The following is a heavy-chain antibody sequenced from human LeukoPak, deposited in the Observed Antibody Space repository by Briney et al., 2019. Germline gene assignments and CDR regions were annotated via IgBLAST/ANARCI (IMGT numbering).Heavy chain of an antibody. V-gene: IGHV4-61*01. CDR1: GASFSSASD. D-gene: IGHD1-26*01. CDR3: ARSRAFNSGAFDP. J-gene: IGHJ5*02. Sequence: SETLSLTCTVSGASFSSASDWTWIGPPPGKGVEGIEHIYKGVNTNYNPSLKSRVTISVDTSKNQFSLRLNSVTAADPAVYYCARSRAFNSGAFDPWGQGSLVTVSS. CDR2: IYKGVNT.